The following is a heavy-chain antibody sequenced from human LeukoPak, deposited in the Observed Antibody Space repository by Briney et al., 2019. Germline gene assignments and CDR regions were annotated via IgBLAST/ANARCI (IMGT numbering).Heavy chain of an antibody. V-gene: IGHV3-7*01. Sequence: GGSLRLSCAASGLTFSSYWMSWVRQAPGKGLEWVANIKQDGSEKYYVDSVKGRFTISRDNAKNSLYLQMNSLRAEDTAVYYCAPGRLSFDYWGQGTLVTVSS. D-gene: IGHD6-19*01. CDR3: APGRLSFDY. CDR2: IKQDGSEK. CDR1: GLTFSSYW. J-gene: IGHJ4*02.